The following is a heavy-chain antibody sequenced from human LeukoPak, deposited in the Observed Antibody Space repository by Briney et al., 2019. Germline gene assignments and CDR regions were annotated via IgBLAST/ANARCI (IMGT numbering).Heavy chain of an antibody. J-gene: IGHJ6*03. CDR2: INHSGST. V-gene: IGHV4-34*01. D-gene: IGHD3-3*01. CDR1: GGSFSGYY. CDR3: ARVGGGGDFWSGYYTRYYYYYMDA. Sequence: SETLSLTCAVYGGSFSGYYWSWIRQPPGKGLEWIGEINHSGSTNYNPSLKSRVTISVDTSKNQFSLKLSSVTAADTAVYYCARVGGGGDFWSGYYTRYYYYYMDAWGKGTTVTVSS.